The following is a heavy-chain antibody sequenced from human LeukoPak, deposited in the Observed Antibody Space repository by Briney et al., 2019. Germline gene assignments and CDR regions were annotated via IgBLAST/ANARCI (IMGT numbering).Heavy chain of an antibody. D-gene: IGHD6-13*01. J-gene: IGHJ4*02. CDR1: GGSITSYY. CDR3: ASTTSSSWFTFDY. CDR2: VYYSGST. V-gene: IGHV4-59*08. Sequence: KPSETLSLTCTVSGGSITSYYWSWIRQPPGKGLEWIGYVYYSGSTNYNPSLKSRVTISLYTSENQFSLRLSSVTATDTAVYYCASTTSSSWFTFDYWGQGTLVTVSS.